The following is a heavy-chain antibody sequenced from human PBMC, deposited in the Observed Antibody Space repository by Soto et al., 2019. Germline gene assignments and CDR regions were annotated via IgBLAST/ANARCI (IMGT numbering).Heavy chain of an antibody. V-gene: IGHV3-21*01. CDR2: ISSSSSYI. CDR1: GFTFSSYS. CDR3: ARDSFGPGMVATLSYYYYYGMDV. D-gene: IGHD5-12*01. Sequence: LRLSCAASGFTFSSYSMNWVRQAPVSVLEWVSSISSSSSYIYYADSVKGRFTISRDNAKNSLYLQMNSLRAEDTAVYYCARDSFGPGMVATLSYYYYYGMDVWGQGTTVTVSS. J-gene: IGHJ6*02.